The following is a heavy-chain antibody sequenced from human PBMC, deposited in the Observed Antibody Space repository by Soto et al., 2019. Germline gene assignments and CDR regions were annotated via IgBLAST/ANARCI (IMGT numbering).Heavy chain of an antibody. CDR1: GFTFNYHA. CDR2: ISYDGDNK. Sequence: QVQLVESGGGVVQPGRSLRLSCAASGFTFNYHALNWVRQAPGKGLEWVAVISYDGDNKYIAESVKGRFTISRDNSKNTVSLQMNSLRTEDTAMYFCARGTTTSAFSAMDVWDQGTTVTVSS. D-gene: IGHD1-1*01. J-gene: IGHJ6*02. V-gene: IGHV3-30-3*01. CDR3: ARGTTTSAFSAMDV.